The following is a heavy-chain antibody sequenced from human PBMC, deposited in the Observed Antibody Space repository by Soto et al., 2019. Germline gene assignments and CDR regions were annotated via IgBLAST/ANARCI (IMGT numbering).Heavy chain of an antibody. Sequence: QVQLVQSGAEVKKPGASVKLSCKASGYTFTNYYIHWVRQAPGQGLEWMAIINTNGGSTNYAQKFHGRVTLTRDTSTSTVYMDLSSLKSEDTAVYYCARGLAAGDYWGQGTLVTFSS. J-gene: IGHJ4*02. D-gene: IGHD6-13*01. V-gene: IGHV1-46*01. CDR2: INTNGGST. CDR3: ARGLAAGDY. CDR1: GYTFTNYY.